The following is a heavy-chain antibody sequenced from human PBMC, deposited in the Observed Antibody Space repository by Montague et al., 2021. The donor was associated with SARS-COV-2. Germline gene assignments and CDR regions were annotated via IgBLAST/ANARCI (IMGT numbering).Heavy chain of an antibody. CDR3: ARDQGYSCANSYWYFDL. D-gene: IGHD5-18*01. Sequence: SLRLSCAASGFTFSSYSMNWVRQAPGKGLEWVSSISSSSSYIYYADSVKGRFTISRDNAKNSLYLQMNSLRAEDTAVYYCARDQGYSCANSYWYFDLWGRGTLVTVSS. CDR1: GFTFSSYS. CDR2: ISSSSSYI. J-gene: IGHJ2*01. V-gene: IGHV3-21*01.